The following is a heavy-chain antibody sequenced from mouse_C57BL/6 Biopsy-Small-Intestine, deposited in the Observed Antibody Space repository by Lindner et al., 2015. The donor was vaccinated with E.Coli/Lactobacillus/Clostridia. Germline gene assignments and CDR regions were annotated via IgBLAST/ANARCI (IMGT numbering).Heavy chain of an antibody. CDR3: AIDGYYLYAMDY. J-gene: IGHJ4*01. CDR2: ISSGSSTI. CDR1: GFTFSDYG. V-gene: IGHV5-17*01. Sequence: VQLQESGGGLVKPGGSLKLSCAASGFTFSDYGMHWVCQAPEKGLEWVAYISSGSSTIYYADTVKGRFTISRDNAKNTLFLQMTSLRSEDTAMYYCAIDGYYLYAMDYWGQGTSVTVSS. D-gene: IGHD2-3*01.